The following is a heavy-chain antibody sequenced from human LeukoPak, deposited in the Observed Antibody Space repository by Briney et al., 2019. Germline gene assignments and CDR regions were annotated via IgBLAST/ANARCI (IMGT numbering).Heavy chain of an antibody. Sequence: GGSLRLSCAASGFTFSSYSMNWVRQAPAKGLEWVSSISSSSSYIYYADSVKGRFTISRDNAKNSLYLQMNSLRAEDTAVYYCARVLGYCSSTSCRLYYFDYWGQGTLVTVSS. CDR1: GFTFSSYS. J-gene: IGHJ4*02. D-gene: IGHD2-2*01. CDR2: ISSSSSYI. V-gene: IGHV3-21*01. CDR3: ARVLGYCSSTSCRLYYFDY.